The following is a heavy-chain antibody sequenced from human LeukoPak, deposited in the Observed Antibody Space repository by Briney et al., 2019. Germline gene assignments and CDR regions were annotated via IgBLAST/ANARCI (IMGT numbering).Heavy chain of an antibody. D-gene: IGHD1-26*01. J-gene: IGHJ4*02. CDR2: IYSGGST. CDR3: ARRQVGATVDY. V-gene: IGHV3-53*05. CDR1: GFTVSSNY. Sequence: HTGGSLRLSCAASGFTVSSNYMSWVRQAPGKGLEWVSVIYSGGSTYYADSVKGRFTISRDNSKNTLYLQMNSLRAEDTAVYFCARRQVGATVDYWGQGTLVTVSP.